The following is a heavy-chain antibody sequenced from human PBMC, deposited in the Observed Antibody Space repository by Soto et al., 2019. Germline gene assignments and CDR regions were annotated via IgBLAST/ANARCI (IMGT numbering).Heavy chain of an antibody. CDR1: GFSFSDHN. CDR2: ISTSGTSI. J-gene: IGHJ4*02. V-gene: IGHV3-48*01. Sequence: GGSLRLSCAASGFSFSDHNMNWVRQAPGKGLEWISYISTSGTSIYYADSVKGRFIISRDNAKSSLFLQMNSLRAEDTAVYYCVRGGNYRLDCWGQGTLVTVSS. D-gene: IGHD2-15*01. CDR3: VRGGNYRLDC.